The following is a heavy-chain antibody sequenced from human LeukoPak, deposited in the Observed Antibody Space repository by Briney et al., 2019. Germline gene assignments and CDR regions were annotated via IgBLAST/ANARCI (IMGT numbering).Heavy chain of an antibody. Sequence: GGSLRLSCAASGFTFSSYGMHWVRQAPGKGLEWVAVIWNDGSNKYYADSVKGRFTISRDNSKNTLYLQMNSLRAEDTAVYYCARVGVIYDSSGYLDYWGQGTLVTVSS. V-gene: IGHV3-33*01. CDR3: ARVGVIYDSSGYLDY. J-gene: IGHJ4*02. CDR2: IWNDGSNK. CDR1: GFTFSSYG. D-gene: IGHD3-22*01.